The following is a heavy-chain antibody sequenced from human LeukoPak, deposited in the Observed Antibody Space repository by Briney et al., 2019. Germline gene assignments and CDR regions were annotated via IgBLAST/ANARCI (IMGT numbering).Heavy chain of an antibody. D-gene: IGHD3-3*01. V-gene: IGHV1-69*02. CDR3: ARTNYDFWSGYPLGVDP. CDR1: GGTFSSYT. CDR2: IIPILGIA. Sequence: ASVKVSCKASGGTFSSYTISWVRQAPGQGLEWMGMIIPILGIANHAQKFQGRVTITADKSTSTAYMELSRLRAEDTAVYYCARTNYDFWSGYPLGVDPWGQGTLVTVSS. J-gene: IGHJ5*02.